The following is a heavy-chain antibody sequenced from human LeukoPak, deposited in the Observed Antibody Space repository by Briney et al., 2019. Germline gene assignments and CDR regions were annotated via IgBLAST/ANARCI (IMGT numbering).Heavy chain of an antibody. J-gene: IGHJ3*02. V-gene: IGHV1-18*01. CDR1: GYTFTSYA. CDR3: ARDSYDSSGFLAFDI. CDR2: ISAYNGNT. Sequence: ASVKVCCKASGYTFTSYAMNWVRQAPGQGREWMGWISAYNGNTNYAQKLQGRVTMTTDTSTSTAYMELRSLRSDDTALYYCARDSYDSSGFLAFDIWGQGTMVTVSS. D-gene: IGHD3-22*01.